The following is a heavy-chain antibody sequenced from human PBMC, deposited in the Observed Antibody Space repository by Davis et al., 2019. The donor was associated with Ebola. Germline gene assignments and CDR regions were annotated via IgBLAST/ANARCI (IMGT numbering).Heavy chain of an antibody. V-gene: IGHV1-69*13. J-gene: IGHJ4*02. CDR2: IIPIFGTA. CDR1: GGTFSSYA. Sequence: SVKVSCKASGGTFSSYAISWVRQAPGQGLEWMGGIIPIFGTANYAQKFQGRVTITADESTSTAYMELRSLRSDDTAVYYCARGEYSSSWYKYYFDYWGQGTLVTVSS. D-gene: IGHD6-13*01. CDR3: ARGEYSSSWYKYYFDY.